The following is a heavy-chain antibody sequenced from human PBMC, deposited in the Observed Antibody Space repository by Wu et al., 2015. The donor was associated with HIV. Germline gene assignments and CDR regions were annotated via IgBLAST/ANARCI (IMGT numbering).Heavy chain of an antibody. D-gene: IGHD3-10*01. CDR2: ISAYNGNT. J-gene: IGHJ5*02. Sequence: QIQLVQSGAEVKKPGASVKVSCKASGYTFTSYGISWVRQAPGQGLEWMGWISAYNGNTNYAQKLQGRVTMTTDTSTSTAYMELRSLRSDDTAVYYCARAVRLEYYYGSGSYYPGFDPWGQGTLVTVSS. CDR1: GYTFTSYG. CDR3: ARAVRLEYYYGSGSYYPGFDP. V-gene: IGHV1-18*01.